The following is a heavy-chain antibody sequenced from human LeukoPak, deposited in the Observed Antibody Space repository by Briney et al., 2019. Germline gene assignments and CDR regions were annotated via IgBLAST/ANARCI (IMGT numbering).Heavy chain of an antibody. CDR2: IYYSEST. CDR1: GASISSSSYY. D-gene: IGHD3-10*01. J-gene: IGHJ5*02. V-gene: IGHV4-39*01. Sequence: PSETLSLTCTVSGASISSSSYYWGWIRQPPWKGLEWIGIIYYSESTYYNPSLKSRVTISVDTSKTQFSLKLSSVTAADTAVYYCARHTYYGSEKAFDPWGQGTLVTVSS. CDR3: ARHTYYGSEKAFDP.